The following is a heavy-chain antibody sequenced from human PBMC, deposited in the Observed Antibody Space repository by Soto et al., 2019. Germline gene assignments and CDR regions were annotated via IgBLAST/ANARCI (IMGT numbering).Heavy chain of an antibody. V-gene: IGHV3-53*04. D-gene: IGHD2-2*01. CDR2: IYSGGST. CDR1: GFTVSSNY. CDR3: ARGGVYCSSTSCYGRSFDY. J-gene: IGHJ4*02. Sequence: EVQLVESGGGLVQPGGSLRLSCAASGFTVSSNYMSWVRQAPGKGLEWVSVIYSGGSTYYADSVKGRFTISRHNSKNKLYLQMNSLRAEDTAVYYCARGGVYCSSTSCYGRSFDYWGQGTLVTVSS.